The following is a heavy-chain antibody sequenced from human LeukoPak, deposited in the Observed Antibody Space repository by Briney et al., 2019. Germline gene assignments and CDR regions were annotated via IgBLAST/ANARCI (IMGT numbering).Heavy chain of an antibody. Sequence: GASVKVSCKASGGTFSSYAISWVRQAPGQGLEWMGRIIPIPGIANYAQKFQGRVTITADKSTSTAYMELSSLRSEDTAAYYCAXXXXXXXXXXLLQYFQHWGQGTLVTVSS. J-gene: IGHJ1*01. CDR1: GGTFSSYA. D-gene: IGHD2-15*01. CDR3: AXXXXXXXXXXLLQYFQH. CDR2: IIPIPGIA. V-gene: IGHV1-69*04.